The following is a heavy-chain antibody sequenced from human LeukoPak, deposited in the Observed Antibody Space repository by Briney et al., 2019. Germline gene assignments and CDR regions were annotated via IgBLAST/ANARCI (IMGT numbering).Heavy chain of an antibody. D-gene: IGHD6-13*01. V-gene: IGHV3-9*01. J-gene: IGHJ4*02. CDR3: TKATTRRVPAATIDS. Sequence: GGSLRLSCAASGFIFDGFSMFWVRQVPGKGLEWVSSITWHGRSTAYADSVRGRFTISRDNAKYSLYLQMNSLRPEDTALYYCTKATTRRVPAATIDSWGQGTLVTVSS. CDR2: ITWHGRST. CDR1: GFIFDGFS.